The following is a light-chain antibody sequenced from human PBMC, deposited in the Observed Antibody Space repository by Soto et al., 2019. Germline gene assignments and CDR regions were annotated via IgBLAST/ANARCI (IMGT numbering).Light chain of an antibody. CDR1: SSDVGGSKY. Sequence: QSALTQPPSASGSPGQSASISCSGGSSDVGGSKYVSWYQVKPGTAPKLIIYEVNRRPEGAPYRFSGSKSGNPASLTVSGLQAGDEGDYYCFPYADTNDFVFGSGTKVTV. J-gene: IGLJ1*01. V-gene: IGLV2-8*01. CDR2: EVN. CDR3: FPYADTNDFV.